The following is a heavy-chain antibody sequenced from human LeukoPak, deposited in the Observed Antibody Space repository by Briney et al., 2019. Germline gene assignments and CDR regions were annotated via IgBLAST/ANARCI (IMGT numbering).Heavy chain of an antibody. CDR3: AKAYITMVRGVITVYDY. J-gene: IGHJ4*02. D-gene: IGHD3-10*01. CDR2: ISGSGGST. Sequence: GGSLRLSCAASGFTFSSYAMSWVRQAPGKGLEWVSAISGSGGSTYYADSVKGRFTISRDNSKNTLYLQMNSLRAEDTAVCYCAKAYITMVRGVITVYDYWGQGTLVTVSS. CDR1: GFTFSSYA. V-gene: IGHV3-23*01.